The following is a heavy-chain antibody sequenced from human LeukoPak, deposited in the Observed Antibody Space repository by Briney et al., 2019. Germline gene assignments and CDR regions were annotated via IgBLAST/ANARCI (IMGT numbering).Heavy chain of an antibody. V-gene: IGHV3-11*04. J-gene: IGHJ4*02. Sequence: PGGSLRLSCAASGFTFSDYYMGWIRQAPGKGLEWISYISSGSRTTYYADSVKGRVTISRDNANNLLYLQMNSLTAEDTAVYYCARAVTTVTLFDLWGQGTLVTISS. D-gene: IGHD4-17*01. CDR3: ARAVTTVTLFDL. CDR2: ISSGSRTT. CDR1: GFTFSDYY.